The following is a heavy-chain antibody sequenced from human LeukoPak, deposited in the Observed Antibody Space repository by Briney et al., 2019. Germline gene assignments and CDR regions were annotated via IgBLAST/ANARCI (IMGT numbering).Heavy chain of an antibody. Sequence: SVKVSCKASGGTFSSYAISWVRQAPGQGLEWMGGIIPIFGTANYAQKFQGRVTITADESTSTAYMELSGLRSEDTAVYYCAGNTYYYGSGEFDCWGQGTLVTVSS. CDR3: AGNTYYYGSGEFDC. D-gene: IGHD3-10*01. J-gene: IGHJ4*02. CDR1: GGTFSSYA. V-gene: IGHV1-69*13. CDR2: IIPIFGTA.